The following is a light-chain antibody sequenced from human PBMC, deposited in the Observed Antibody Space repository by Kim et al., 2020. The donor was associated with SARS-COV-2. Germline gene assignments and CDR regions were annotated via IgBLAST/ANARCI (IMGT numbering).Light chain of an antibody. CDR2: WAS. CDR1: QSVLYSSNNKNY. J-gene: IGKJ5*01. Sequence: ATINCKSSQSVLYSSNNKNYLAWYQQKPGQPPKLLIYWASTRESGVPDRFSGSGSGTDFTLTISSLQAEDVAVYYCQQYYSSPITFGQGTRLEIK. CDR3: QQYYSSPIT. V-gene: IGKV4-1*01.